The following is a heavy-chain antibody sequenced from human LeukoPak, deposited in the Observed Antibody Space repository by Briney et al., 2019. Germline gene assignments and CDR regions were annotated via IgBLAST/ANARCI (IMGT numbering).Heavy chain of an antibody. CDR1: GFTFSSYA. Sequence: GGSLRLSCVASGFTFSSYAMSWVRQAPGKGLEWVSGVSVSGVSTNYADSVKGRFTISRDNSKNTLYLQMNSLRAEDTAVYYCAKDPGGGSGRYYFDYWGQGTLVTVSS. V-gene: IGHV3-23*01. D-gene: IGHD6-19*01. CDR2: VSVSGVST. CDR3: AKDPGGGSGRYYFDY. J-gene: IGHJ4*02.